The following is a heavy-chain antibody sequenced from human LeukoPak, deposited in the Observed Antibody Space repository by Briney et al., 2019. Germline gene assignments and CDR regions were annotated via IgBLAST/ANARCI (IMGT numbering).Heavy chain of an antibody. Sequence: SQTLSLTCTVSGGSISSGGYYWSWLRQPPGKGLEWIGFISYGGSTYYKPSLKSRVTISADRSKNKVSLNLSSVTAADTAVYFCARLPGPAATPGYQYYYMDVWGKGTTVTVSS. D-gene: IGHD2-2*01. V-gene: IGHV4-30-2*01. J-gene: IGHJ6*03. CDR2: ISYGGST. CDR3: ARLPGPAATPGYQYYYMDV. CDR1: GGSISSGGYY.